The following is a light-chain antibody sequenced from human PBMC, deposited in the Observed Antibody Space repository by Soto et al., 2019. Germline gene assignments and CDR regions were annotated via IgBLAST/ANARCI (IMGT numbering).Light chain of an antibody. CDR3: ETWDSNTRV. V-gene: IGLV4-60*03. CDR1: SGHSSYI. J-gene: IGLJ2*01. Sequence: QSVLTQSSSASASLGSSVKLTCTLSSGHSSYIIAWHQQQPGKAPRYLMKLEGSGSYNKGSGVPDRFSGSSSGADRYLTISNLQSEDEADYYCETWDSNTRVFGGGTK. CDR2: LEGSGSY.